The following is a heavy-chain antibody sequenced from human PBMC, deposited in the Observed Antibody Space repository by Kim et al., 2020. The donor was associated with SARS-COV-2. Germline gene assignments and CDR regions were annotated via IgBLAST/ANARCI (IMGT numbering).Heavy chain of an antibody. CDR1: GFTFSSYG. J-gene: IGHJ4*02. CDR2: ISGSGGST. D-gene: IGHD6-19*01. Sequence: GGSLRLSCAASGFTFSSYGMSWVRQAPVKGLEWVSAISGSGGSTNYADSVKGRFTLSRDNSKNTLYLQMNSLRAEDTAVYYCAKQRSGWARDYFDYWGQGTLLTVSS. CDR3: AKQRSGWARDYFDY. V-gene: IGHV3-23*01.